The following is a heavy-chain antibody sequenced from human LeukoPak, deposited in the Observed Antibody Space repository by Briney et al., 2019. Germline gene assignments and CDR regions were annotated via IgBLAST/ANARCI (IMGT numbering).Heavy chain of an antibody. V-gene: IGHV4-30-2*01. J-gene: IGHJ6*02. CDR2: TYHSGST. CDR3: ARAGDGMDV. Sequence: SETLSLTCAVSGGSISSGGYSWSWIRQPPGKGLEWIGYTYHSGSTYYNPSLKSRVTISVDRSKNQFSLKLSSVTAADTAVYYCARAGDGMDVWGQGTTVTVSS. CDR1: GGSISSGGYS.